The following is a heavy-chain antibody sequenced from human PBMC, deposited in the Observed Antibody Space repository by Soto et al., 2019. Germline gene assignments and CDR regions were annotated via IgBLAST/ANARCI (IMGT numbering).Heavy chain of an antibody. CDR1: GGTLSSYA. J-gene: IGHJ4*02. V-gene: IGHV1-69*13. Sequence: SVKVSCKASGGTLSSYAISWVRQAPGQGLEWMGGIIPIFGTANYAQKFQGRVTITADESTSTAYMELSSLRSEDTAVYYCGSRYCSGGSCRYYFDYWGQGTLVTVSS. CDR2: IIPIFGTA. D-gene: IGHD2-15*01. CDR3: GSRYCSGGSCRYYFDY.